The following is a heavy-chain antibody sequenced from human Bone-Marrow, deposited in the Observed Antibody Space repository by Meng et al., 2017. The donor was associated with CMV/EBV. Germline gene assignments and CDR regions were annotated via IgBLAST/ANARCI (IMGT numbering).Heavy chain of an antibody. CDR1: GYTFTSYG. Sequence: SVKVSCKASGYTFTSYGISWVRQAPGQGLEWMGWINPNSGGTNYAQKFQGRVTMTRDTSISTAYMELSRLRSDDTAVYYCASRPSKNQLLERRWFDPWGQGTLVTVSS. D-gene: IGHD2-2*01. CDR3: ASRPSKNQLLERRWFDP. V-gene: IGHV1-2*02. J-gene: IGHJ5*02. CDR2: INPNSGGT.